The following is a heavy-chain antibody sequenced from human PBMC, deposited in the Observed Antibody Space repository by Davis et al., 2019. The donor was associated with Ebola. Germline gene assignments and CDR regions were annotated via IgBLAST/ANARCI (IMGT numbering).Heavy chain of an antibody. D-gene: IGHD2-2*01. J-gene: IGHJ6*02. Sequence: PSETLSLTCAVYGGSFSGYYWSWIRQPPGKGLEWIGEINHSGSTNYNPSLKSRVTISVDTSKNQFSLKLSSVTAADTAVYYCAREGGTSLLGMDVWGQGTTVTVSS. V-gene: IGHV4-34*01. CDR2: INHSGST. CDR3: AREGGTSLLGMDV. CDR1: GGSFSGYY.